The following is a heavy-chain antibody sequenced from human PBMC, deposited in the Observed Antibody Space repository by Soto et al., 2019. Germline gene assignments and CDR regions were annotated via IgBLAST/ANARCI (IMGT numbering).Heavy chain of an antibody. D-gene: IGHD2-15*01. J-gene: IGHJ6*03. CDR1: GGSISSYY. V-gene: IGHV4-59*01. CDR3: ARALKRYCSGGSCKHYYYMDV. CDR2: IYYSGST. Sequence: PSETLSLTCTVSGGSISSYYWSWIRQPPGKGLEWIGYIYYSGSTNYNPSLKSRVTISVDTSKNQFSLKLSSVTAADTAVYYCARALKRYCSGGSCKHYYYMDVWGKGTTVTVSS.